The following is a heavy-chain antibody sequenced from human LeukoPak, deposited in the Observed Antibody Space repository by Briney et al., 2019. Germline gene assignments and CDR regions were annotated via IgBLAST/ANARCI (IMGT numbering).Heavy chain of an antibody. CDR1: GYTLTELS. CDR2: INPSGGST. D-gene: IGHD6-6*01. Sequence: ASVKVSCTVSGYTLTELSMHWVRPAPGQGLEWMGIINPSGGSTSYAQKFQGRVTMTRDTSTSTVYMELSSLRSEDTAVYYCARDLARTRDQNYGMDVWGQGTTVTVSS. V-gene: IGHV1-46*01. CDR3: ARDLARTRDQNYGMDV. J-gene: IGHJ6*02.